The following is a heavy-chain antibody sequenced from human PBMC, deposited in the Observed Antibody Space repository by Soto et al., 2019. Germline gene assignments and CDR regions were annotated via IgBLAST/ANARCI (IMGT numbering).Heavy chain of an antibody. J-gene: IGHJ6*02. V-gene: IGHV3-33*01. CDR2: IWYDGSNK. CDR1: GFTFSSYG. CDR3: ARLPQGAYGLDV. Sequence: QVQLVESGGGVVQPGRSLRLSCAASGFTFSSYGMHWVRQAPGKGLEWVAVIWYDGSNKYHADSVKGRFTMSRDNSKNTLYLQMDSLRAEDTAVYYCARLPQGAYGLDVWGQGTTVTVSS.